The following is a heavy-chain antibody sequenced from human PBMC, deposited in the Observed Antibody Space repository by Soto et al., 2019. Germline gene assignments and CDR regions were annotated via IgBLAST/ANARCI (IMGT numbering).Heavy chain of an antibody. CDR2: ISAYHGNT. CDR1: GYTFASYA. Sequence: QVQLVQSGAEVKKPGASVKVSCKASGYTFASYAISWMRQAPGQGLEWMGWISAYHGNTNYAQKLQGRVTMTTDTSTSTAYMELMSLRSDDTAVYDCSRYPPPPDYWGQGTRVTVSS. V-gene: IGHV1-18*01. J-gene: IGHJ4*02. CDR3: SRYPPPPDY.